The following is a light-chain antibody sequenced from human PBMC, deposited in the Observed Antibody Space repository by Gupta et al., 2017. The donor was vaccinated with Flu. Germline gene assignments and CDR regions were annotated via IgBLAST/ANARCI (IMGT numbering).Light chain of an antibody. CDR3: QQSYSTPYT. Sequence: PSSLSASIGDRVTITCRASQSISSYLNWYQQKPGKAPKLLIYAASSLQSGVPSRFSGSGSGTDFTLTISSLQPEDFATYYCQQSYSTPYTFGQGTKLEIK. J-gene: IGKJ2*01. CDR2: AAS. CDR1: QSISSY. V-gene: IGKV1-39*01.